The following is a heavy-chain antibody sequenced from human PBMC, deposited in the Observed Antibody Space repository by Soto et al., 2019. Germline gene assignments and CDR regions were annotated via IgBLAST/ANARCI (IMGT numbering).Heavy chain of an antibody. CDR3: ARASGYGEAFDV. CDR1: GYTFTSYG. J-gene: IGHJ3*01. CDR2: ISAYNGNT. D-gene: IGHD5-12*01. Sequence: ASVKVSCKASGYTFTSYGISWVRQAPGQGLEWMGWISAYNGNTNYAQKLQGRVTMTTDTSTSTAYMELRSLRSEDTAVYFCARASGYGEAFDVWGQGTMVTVSS. V-gene: IGHV1-18*01.